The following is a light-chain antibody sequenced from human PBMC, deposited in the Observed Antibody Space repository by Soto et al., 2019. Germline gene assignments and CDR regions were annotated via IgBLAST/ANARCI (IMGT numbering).Light chain of an antibody. CDR1: SSDIGDYNY. V-gene: IGLV2-8*01. Sequence: QSALTQPPSASGSPGQSVTFSCTGTSSDIGDYNYVSWYQQHPGKAPKLMIYEVTKRPSGVPDRFSGSKSGNTASLTVSGLQADEADYYCSSYAGNNNYVFGTGTKLTVL. J-gene: IGLJ1*01. CDR3: SSYAGNNNYV. CDR2: EVT.